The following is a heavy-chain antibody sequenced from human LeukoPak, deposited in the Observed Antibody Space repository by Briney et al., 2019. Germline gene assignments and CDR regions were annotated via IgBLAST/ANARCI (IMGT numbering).Heavy chain of an antibody. D-gene: IGHD1-26*01. CDR1: GFTFSNNG. CDR3: AKDQQWELLGYFDY. J-gene: IGHJ4*02. CDR2: IWYDGSSK. V-gene: IGHV3-30*02. Sequence: GGSLRLSCVASGFTFSNNGMHWVRQAPGKGLEWVAVIWYDGSSKYYADSVKGRFTISRDNSKNTLYLQMNSLRAEDTAVYYCAKDQQWELLGYFDYWGQGTLVTVPS.